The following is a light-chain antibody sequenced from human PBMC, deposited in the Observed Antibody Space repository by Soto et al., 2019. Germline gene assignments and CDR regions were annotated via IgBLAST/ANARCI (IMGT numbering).Light chain of an antibody. CDR2: GAS. Sequence: EIVLTQSTGTLSLSPGERATLSCRASQSVSSSYLAWYQQKPGQAPSLLIYGASSRATGIPDRFSGSGSGTVFTLTISRLEPEDFAVYYCQQYGSSSWTFGQGTKVEIK. CDR3: QQYGSSSWT. V-gene: IGKV3-20*01. J-gene: IGKJ1*01. CDR1: QSVSSSY.